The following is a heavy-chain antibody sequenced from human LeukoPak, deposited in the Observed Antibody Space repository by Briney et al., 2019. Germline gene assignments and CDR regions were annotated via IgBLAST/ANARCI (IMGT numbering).Heavy chain of an antibody. CDR1: GGTFSSCA. Sequence: SVTVSCKASGGTFSSCAISWVRQAPGQGLEWMGRIIPILGIANYAQKFQGRVTITADKSTSTAYMELSSLRSEDTAVYYCARDITTCGGDCYSYGMDVWGQGTTVTVSS. J-gene: IGHJ6*02. D-gene: IGHD2-21*01. CDR2: IIPILGIA. CDR3: ARDITTCGGDCYSYGMDV. V-gene: IGHV1-69*04.